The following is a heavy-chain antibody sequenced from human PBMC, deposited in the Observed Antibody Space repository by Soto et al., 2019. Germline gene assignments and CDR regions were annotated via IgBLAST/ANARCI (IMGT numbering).Heavy chain of an antibody. V-gene: IGHV1-69*06. CDR2: IIPIFGTA. CDR3: ATGGIGVVPAAIDLDY. D-gene: IGHD2-2*02. CDR1: GGTFSSYA. Sequence: ASVKVSCKASGGTFSSYAISWVRQAPGQGLEWMGGIIPIFGTANYAQKFQGRVTITADKSTSTAYMELSSLRSEDTAVYYCATGGIGVVPAAIDLDYWGQGTLVTVPS. J-gene: IGHJ4*02.